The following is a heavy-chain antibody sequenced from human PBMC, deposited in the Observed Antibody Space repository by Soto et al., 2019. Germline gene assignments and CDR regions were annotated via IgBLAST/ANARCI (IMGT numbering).Heavy chain of an antibody. D-gene: IGHD6-19*01. J-gene: IGHJ4*02. CDR3: AKVRRLSGWYNGFDY. CDR1: GFTFXSYA. CDR2: ISGSGGST. V-gene: IGHV3-23*01. Sequence: PGGSLRLSCAASGFTFXSYAMSLVRQAPGKGLEWVSAISGSGGSTYYADSVKGRFTISRDNSKNTLYLQMNSLRAEDTAVYYCAKVRRLSGWYNGFDYWGQGTLVTVSS.